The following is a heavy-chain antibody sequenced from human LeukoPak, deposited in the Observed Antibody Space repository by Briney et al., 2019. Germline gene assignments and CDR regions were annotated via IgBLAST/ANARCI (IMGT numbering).Heavy chain of an antibody. CDR2: ISSDGSST. CDR1: GFTFSSYW. D-gene: IGHD4-23*01. J-gene: IGHJ3*02. CDR3: ARDKYGGNSNAFDI. V-gene: IGHV3-74*01. Sequence: GGSLRLSCAASGFTFSSYWMHWVRQAPGKGLVWVSRISSDGSSTNYADSVKGRFTISRDNVKNTLYLQMNSLRAEDTAMYYCARDKYGGNSNAFDIWGQGTMVTVSS.